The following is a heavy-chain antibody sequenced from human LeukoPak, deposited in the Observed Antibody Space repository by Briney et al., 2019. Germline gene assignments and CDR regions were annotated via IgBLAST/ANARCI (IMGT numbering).Heavy chain of an antibody. J-gene: IGHJ3*02. V-gene: IGHV3-23*01. Sequence: GGSLRLSCAASGFTFSSYAMSWVRQAPGKGLEWVSAISGSGGSTYYADSVKGRFTISRDNSKNTLYLQMNSLRAEDTAVYYCAKDFGYYGSGEIDDAFDIWGQGTMVTVSS. CDR2: ISGSGGST. CDR3: AKDFGYYGSGEIDDAFDI. D-gene: IGHD3-10*01. CDR1: GFTFSSYA.